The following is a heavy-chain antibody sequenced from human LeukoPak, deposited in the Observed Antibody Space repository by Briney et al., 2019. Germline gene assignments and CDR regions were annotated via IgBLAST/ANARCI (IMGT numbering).Heavy chain of an antibody. J-gene: IGHJ6*04. Sequence: GGSLRLSCAASGFTFSSYAMSWVRQAPGKGVEWVSAISGSGGSTYYADSVKGRFTISRDNSKNTLYLQMNSLRAEDTAVYYCAKDLGLGDYVWGSYRTPYYYGMDVWGKGTTVTVSS. D-gene: IGHD3-16*02. CDR3: AKDLGLGDYVWGSYRTPYYYGMDV. CDR1: GFTFSSYA. V-gene: IGHV3-23*01. CDR2: ISGSGGST.